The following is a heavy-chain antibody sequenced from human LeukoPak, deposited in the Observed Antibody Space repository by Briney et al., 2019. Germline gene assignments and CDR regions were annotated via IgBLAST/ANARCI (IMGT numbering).Heavy chain of an antibody. D-gene: IGHD5-18*01. CDR3: AREGYVYGSEDY. CDR2: IKHDGSEK. CDR1: GFTFRSYW. Sequence: GGSLRLSCAASGFTFRSYWMTWVRQAAGKGREWVANIKHDGSEKFYVDSVKGRFTITRDNAKNSLYLQMNSLGAEDSAVYYCAREGYVYGSEDYWGQGTLVTVSS. V-gene: IGHV3-7*03. J-gene: IGHJ4*02.